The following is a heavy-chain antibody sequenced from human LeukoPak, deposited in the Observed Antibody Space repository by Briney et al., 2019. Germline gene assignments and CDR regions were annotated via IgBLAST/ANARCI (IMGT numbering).Heavy chain of an antibody. J-gene: IGHJ4*02. V-gene: IGHV4-59*01. CDR3: AGRAARFFDY. D-gene: IGHD6-25*01. CDR2: IFYSGSS. Sequence: SETLSLTCTVSGDSLNSYYWTWLGQPPGEGLQWIGYIFYSGSSNYNASLRSRVAISVDTSKNQFSLKLTSVTAADTAVYYCAGRAARFFDYWGQGILVTVSS. CDR1: GDSLNSYY.